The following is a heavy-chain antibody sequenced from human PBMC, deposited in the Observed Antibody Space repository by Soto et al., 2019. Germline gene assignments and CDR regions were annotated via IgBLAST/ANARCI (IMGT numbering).Heavy chain of an antibody. CDR3: ARHVGGMDV. Sequence: SETLSLTCDVSGDSIRSGGWWSWVRQPPGKGLEWIAEISHVGTTNYNPSLKSRVTISLDTSNNHLSLTLSSATATDTAVYYCARHVGGMDVWGQGTTVTVSS. D-gene: IGHD3-10*02. CDR1: GDSIRSGGW. V-gene: IGHV4-4*02. J-gene: IGHJ6*02. CDR2: ISHVGTT.